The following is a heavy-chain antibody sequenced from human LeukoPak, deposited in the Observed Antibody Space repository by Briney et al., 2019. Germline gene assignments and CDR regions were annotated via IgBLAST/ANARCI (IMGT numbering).Heavy chain of an antibody. D-gene: IGHD3-3*01. CDR1: GGSLSSYF. CDR2: IYTSGSN. Sequence: SETLSLTCTVSGGSLSSYFWSWIRQPAGKGLEWIGRIYTSGSNNYNPHLKSRVTTSAETSKNQFSLKLSSVTAADTAVYYCARGLRSRFLEWSPGKNYYMDVWGKGTTVTVSS. CDR3: ARGLRSRFLEWSPGKNYYMDV. J-gene: IGHJ6*03. V-gene: IGHV4-4*07.